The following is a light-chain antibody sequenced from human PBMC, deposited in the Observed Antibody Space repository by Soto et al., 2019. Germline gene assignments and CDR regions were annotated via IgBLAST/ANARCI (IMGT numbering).Light chain of an antibody. J-gene: IGLJ3*02. CDR2: EVS. Sequence: QSALTQPASVSGSPGQSITISCTGTSSDVGGHNYLSWYQQYPGKAPKLMIYEVSNRPSGVSNRFSGSKSGNTASLTISGLQAEDEADYYCSSYISNITWVFGGGTKVTVL. CDR3: SSYISNITWV. CDR1: SSDVGGHNY. V-gene: IGLV2-14*01.